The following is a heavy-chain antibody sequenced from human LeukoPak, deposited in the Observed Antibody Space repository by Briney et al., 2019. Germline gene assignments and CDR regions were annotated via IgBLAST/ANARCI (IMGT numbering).Heavy chain of an antibody. CDR3: ARHYYDFWSGYLDWFDP. D-gene: IGHD3-3*01. J-gene: IGHJ5*02. CDR1: GYSISSGYY. CDR2: IYHSGST. Sequence: SETLSLTCAVSGYSISSGYYWGWIRQPPGKGLEWIGSIYHSGSTYYNPSLKSRVTISVDTSKNQFSLKLSSVTAADMAVYYCARHYYDFWSGYLDWFDPWGQGTLVTVSS. V-gene: IGHV4-38-2*01.